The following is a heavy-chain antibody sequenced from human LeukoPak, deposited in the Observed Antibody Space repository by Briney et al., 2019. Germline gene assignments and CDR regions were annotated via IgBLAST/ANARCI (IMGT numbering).Heavy chain of an antibody. V-gene: IGHV6-1*01. J-gene: IGHJ2*01. Sequence: TLTLTCAISGDSVSNNSAAWNWTRQSPSRGLEWLGSTYYRSKWYNGYALFVKGRITINPDTSKNQFSLQMNFLIPEDAAVYYCARGTLSYFDLWGRGTLVSVSS. CDR1: GDSVSNNSAA. CDR2: TYYRSKWYN. CDR3: ARGTLSYFDL.